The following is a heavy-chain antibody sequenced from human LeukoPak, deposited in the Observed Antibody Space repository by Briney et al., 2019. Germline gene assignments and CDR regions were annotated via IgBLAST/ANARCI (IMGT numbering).Heavy chain of an antibody. J-gene: IGHJ6*02. CDR2: ISSNGGST. CDR3: ARDSRLLWFGELLYPNDYYYGMDV. CDR1: GFTFSSYA. Sequence: PGGSLRLSCAASGFTFSSYATHWVRQAPGKGLEYVSAISSNGGSTYYANSVKGRFTISRDNSKNTLYLQMGSLRAEDMAVYYRARDSRLLWFGELLYPNDYYYGMDVWGQGTTVTVSS. D-gene: IGHD3-10*01. V-gene: IGHV3-64*01.